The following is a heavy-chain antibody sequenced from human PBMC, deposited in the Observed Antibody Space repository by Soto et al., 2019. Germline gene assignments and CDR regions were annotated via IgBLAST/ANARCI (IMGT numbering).Heavy chain of an antibody. CDR1: GYTFTSYG. D-gene: IGHD3-9*01. CDR2: ISAYNGNT. V-gene: IGHV1-18*01. CDR3: AREGYDILTGAPYYYYGMDV. Sequence: GASVKVSCKASGYTFTSYGISWVRQAPGQRLEWLGWISAYNGNTNYAQKLQGRVTMTTDTSTSTAYMELRSLRSDDTAVYYCAREGYDILTGAPYYYYGMDVWGQGTTVTVSS. J-gene: IGHJ6*02.